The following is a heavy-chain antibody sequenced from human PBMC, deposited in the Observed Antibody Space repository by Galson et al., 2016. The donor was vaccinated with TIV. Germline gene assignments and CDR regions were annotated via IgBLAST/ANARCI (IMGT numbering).Heavy chain of an antibody. V-gene: IGHV4-31*03. J-gene: IGHJ1*01. CDR1: GGSISNGGYY. CDR3: ARWAYSGSYYEYFQY. CDR2: IYYSGST. Sequence: TLSLTCNVSGGSISNGGYYWSWIRQHPGKGLEWIGNIYYSGSTDYNPSLKSRVAISLDTSKNQFSLRLSSVTAADTAMYYCARWAYSGSYYEYFQYWGQGTLVTVSS. D-gene: IGHD1-26*01.